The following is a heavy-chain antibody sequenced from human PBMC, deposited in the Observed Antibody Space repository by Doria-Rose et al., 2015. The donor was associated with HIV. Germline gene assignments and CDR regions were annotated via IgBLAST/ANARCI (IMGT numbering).Heavy chain of an antibody. Sequence: QVQLQESGPRLVKPSETLSLTCAVYGGSSSGYYWNWIRQPPGKGLEWIGEIIHTGSTNYNPSFKSRLTISVDTSKNQFSPKLNSVTAADTAVYYCASSDLTGDFGFDIWGQGTMVTVSS. CDR1: GGSSSGYY. V-gene: IGHV4-34*10. J-gene: IGHJ3*02. CDR3: ASSDLTGDFGFDI. D-gene: IGHD7-27*01. CDR2: IIHTGST.